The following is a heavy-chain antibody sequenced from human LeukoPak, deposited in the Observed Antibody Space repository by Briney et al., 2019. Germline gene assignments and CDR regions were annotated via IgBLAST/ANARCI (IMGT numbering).Heavy chain of an antibody. D-gene: IGHD4-17*01. V-gene: IGHV3-30*04. Sequence: GRSLRLSCAASGFTFSSYAMHWVRQAPGKGLEWVAVISYDGSNKYYADSVKGRFTISRDNSKNTLYLQMNSLRAEDTAVYYCARGFGDYGANGGEEYDYWGQGTLVTVSS. CDR3: ARGFGDYGANGGEEYDY. CDR2: ISYDGSNK. J-gene: IGHJ4*02. CDR1: GFTFSSYA.